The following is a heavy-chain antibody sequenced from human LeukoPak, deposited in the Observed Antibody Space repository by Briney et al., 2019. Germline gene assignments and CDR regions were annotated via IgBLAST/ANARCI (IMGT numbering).Heavy chain of an antibody. Sequence: SETLSLTCAVYGGSFSGYYWSWIRQPPGKGLEWIGEINHSGSTNYNPSLKSRVTISVDTSKNQFSLKLSSVTAADTAVYYCARASGGSLLRYYYYMDVWGKGTTVTVSS. CDR1: GGSFSGYY. CDR3: ARASGGSLLRYYYYMDV. V-gene: IGHV4-34*01. CDR2: INHSGST. J-gene: IGHJ6*03. D-gene: IGHD1-26*01.